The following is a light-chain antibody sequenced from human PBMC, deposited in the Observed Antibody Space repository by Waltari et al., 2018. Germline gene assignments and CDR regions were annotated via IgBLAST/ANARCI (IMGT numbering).Light chain of an antibody. Sequence: QAVVTQEPSLSVSPGGTVTLTCALSSGSVSTTSYATWYQQTPGQQPRTRGYKGNARSAGGPERLAGSIRGNTAALTITGAQADEESAYYCSLYLGSGIWVFGGGTKLTVL. CDR1: SGSVSTTSY. CDR2: KGN. V-gene: IGLV8-61*01. J-gene: IGLJ3*02. CDR3: SLYLGSGIWV.